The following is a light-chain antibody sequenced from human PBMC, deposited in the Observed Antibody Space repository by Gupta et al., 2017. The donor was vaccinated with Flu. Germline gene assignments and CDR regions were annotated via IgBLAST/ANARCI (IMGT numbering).Light chain of an antibody. CDR2: RDS. CDR3: GAWDDSLSGYV. Sequence: QSVLTQPPSASGTPVQRVTISCSGTSSNIGRDYVYWYQQLPGKAPNLLIYRDSQRPSGVPDRFAGSKSGATASLAISGLRSEDEADYFCGAWDDSLSGYVFGPGTKVSVL. V-gene: IGLV1-47*01. J-gene: IGLJ1*01. CDR1: SSNIGRDY.